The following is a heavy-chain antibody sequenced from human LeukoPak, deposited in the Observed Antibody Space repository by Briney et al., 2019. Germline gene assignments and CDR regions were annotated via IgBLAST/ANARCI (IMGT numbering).Heavy chain of an antibody. V-gene: IGHV1-24*01. J-gene: IGHJ3*02. D-gene: IGHD3-22*01. CDR3: VTVPIRITMIDQGI. CDR2: FDPEDGET. Sequence: ASVKVSCKVSGYTLTELSMHWLRQAPGKGLEGVGGFDPEDGETNYAQKFQGRVTMTEDTSTATAYMELSSLRSEDTAVYYCVTVPIRITMIDQGIWGQGTMVTVSS. CDR1: GYTLTELS.